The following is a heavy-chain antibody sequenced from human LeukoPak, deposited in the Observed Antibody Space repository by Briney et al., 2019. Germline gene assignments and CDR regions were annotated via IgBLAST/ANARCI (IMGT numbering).Heavy chain of an antibody. V-gene: IGHV3-33*01. CDR3: ARDIAPAPTYDMDV. D-gene: IGHD6-25*01. CDR2: IWYDGSNK. Sequence: PGRSLRLSCAASGFTFSSYGIHWVRQAPGKGLEWVAVIWYDGSNKYYVDSVKGRFTISRDNSKNTLYLQMNSLRAEDTAVYYCARDIAPAPTYDMDVWGQGTTVTVSS. CDR1: GFTFSSYG. J-gene: IGHJ6*02.